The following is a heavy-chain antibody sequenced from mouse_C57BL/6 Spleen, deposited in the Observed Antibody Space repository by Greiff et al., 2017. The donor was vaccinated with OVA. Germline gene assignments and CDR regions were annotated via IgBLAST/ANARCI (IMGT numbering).Heavy chain of an antibody. D-gene: IGHD3-2*02. V-gene: IGHV1-12*01. Sequence: QVQLKQSGAELVRPGASVKMSCKASGYTFTSYNMHRVKQTPRQGLEWIGAIYPGNGDTSYNQKFKGKATLTVDKSSSTAYMQLSSLTSEDSAVYFCAKGAAQATSYFDYWGQGTTLTVSS. CDR1: GYTFTSYN. J-gene: IGHJ2*01. CDR2: IYPGNGDT. CDR3: AKGAAQATSYFDY.